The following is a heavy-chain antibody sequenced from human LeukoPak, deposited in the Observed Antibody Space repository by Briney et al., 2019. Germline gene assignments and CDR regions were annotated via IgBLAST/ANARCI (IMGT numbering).Heavy chain of an antibody. D-gene: IGHD6-19*01. Sequence: KCGESLKLSCKGSGYSFTSYWIGWVRQMPGKGLEWMGIIYPGDSDTRYSPSFQGQVTITADKSISTAYLQWSSLKASDTAMYYCARVAVAYYYYYGMDVWGQGTTVTVSS. CDR3: ARVAVAYYYYYGMDV. CDR2: IYPGDSDT. J-gene: IGHJ6*02. V-gene: IGHV5-51*01. CDR1: GYSFTSYW.